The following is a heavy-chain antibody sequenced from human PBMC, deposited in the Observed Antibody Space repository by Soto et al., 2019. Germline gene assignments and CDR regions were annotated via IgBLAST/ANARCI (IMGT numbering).Heavy chain of an antibody. CDR2: IIPIFGTA. Sequence: SVKVSCKASGGTFSSYAFSWVRQAPGQGLEWMGGIIPIFGTANYAQKFQGRVTITADESTSTAYMELSSLRSEDTAVYYCARSVFGVVIYYYGMDVWGQGTTVTVSS. V-gene: IGHV1-69*13. D-gene: IGHD3-3*01. CDR3: ARSVFGVVIYYYGMDV. J-gene: IGHJ6*02. CDR1: GGTFSSYA.